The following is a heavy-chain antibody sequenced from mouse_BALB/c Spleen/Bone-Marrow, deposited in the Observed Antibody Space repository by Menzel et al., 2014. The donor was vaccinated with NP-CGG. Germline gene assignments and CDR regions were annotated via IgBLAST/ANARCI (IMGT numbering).Heavy chain of an antibody. CDR3: AREDDGYYDWYFDV. V-gene: IGHV1-87*01. D-gene: IGHD2-3*01. CDR2: TYPGDGDT. Sequence: VQLQQSGAELARPGASVKLSCKASGYTFTSYWMQWVKQRPGQGLEWIGATYPGDGDTRYTQKFKGKATLTADKSSSTAYMQLSSLASEDSAVYYCAREDDGYYDWYFDVWGAGTTVTVSS. CDR1: GYTFTSYW. J-gene: IGHJ1*01.